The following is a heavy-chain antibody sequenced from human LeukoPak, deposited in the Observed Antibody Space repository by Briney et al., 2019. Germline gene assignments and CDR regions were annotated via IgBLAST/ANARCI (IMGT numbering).Heavy chain of an antibody. CDR3: ARAYNWNDKFDY. D-gene: IGHD1-1*01. Sequence: ASVKVSCKASGYTFISYYMHWVRQAPGQGLEWMGIINPSGGSTSYAQRFQGRVTMTRDTSTSTVYMDLSSLTSEDTAVYYCARAYNWNDKFDYGGQGTLVTVSS. V-gene: IGHV1-46*01. J-gene: IGHJ4*02. CDR1: GYTFISYY. CDR2: INPSGGST.